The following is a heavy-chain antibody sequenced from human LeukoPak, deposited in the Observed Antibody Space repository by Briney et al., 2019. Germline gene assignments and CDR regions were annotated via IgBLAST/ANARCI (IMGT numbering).Heavy chain of an antibody. CDR1: GGTFSSYT. CDR3: ARGYQKWLADY. J-gene: IGHJ4*02. Sequence: ASVKVSCKASGGTFSSYTISWVRQAPGQGLEWMGRIIPILGIANYAQKFQGRVTITADKSTSTAYMELSSLRSEDTAVYFCARGYQKWLADYWGQGTLVTVSS. CDR2: IIPILGIA. V-gene: IGHV1-69*02. D-gene: IGHD3-22*01.